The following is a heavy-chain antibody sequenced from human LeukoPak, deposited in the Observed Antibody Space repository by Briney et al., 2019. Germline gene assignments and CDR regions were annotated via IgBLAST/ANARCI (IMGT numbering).Heavy chain of an antibody. D-gene: IGHD3-3*01. CDR2: INSNSGGT. CDR1: GNSLTGYY. J-gene: IGHJ4*02. V-gene: IGHV1-2*02. CDR3: ARVNDFWSGYLMDY. Sequence: ASVKVSCKASGNSLTGYYIHWVRQAPGQGLEWMGWINSNSGGTNYAQKFQGRVTMTRDTSISTAYMELSRLRSDDTAVYYCARVNDFWSGYLMDYWGQGTLVTVSS.